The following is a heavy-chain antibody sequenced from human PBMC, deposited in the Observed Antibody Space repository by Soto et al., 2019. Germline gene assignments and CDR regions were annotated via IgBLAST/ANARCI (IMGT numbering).Heavy chain of an antibody. CDR2: MSYDGRNK. J-gene: IGHJ6*02. D-gene: IGHD6-13*01. CDR1: GFTFSNYG. CDR3: AKDFEQYLVNYYSYYGMNV. V-gene: IGHV3-30*18. Sequence: QVQLVESGGGVVQPGRSLRLSCATSGFTFSNYGMHWVRQTPDKGLEWVAVMSYDGRNKYYVDSVRGRFTISRDNSKNSLYLQMNSLRTEDTAVYDCAKDFEQYLVNYYSYYGMNVWGQGTTVTVSS.